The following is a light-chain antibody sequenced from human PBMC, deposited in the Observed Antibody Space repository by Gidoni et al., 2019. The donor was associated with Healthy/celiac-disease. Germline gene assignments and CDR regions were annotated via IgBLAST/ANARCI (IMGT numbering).Light chain of an antibody. CDR3: QQYGSSPRT. CDR1: QSVSSSY. CDR2: GAS. J-gene: IGKJ2*01. Sequence: EIVFTQSPGTLSLSPGERATLSCRASQSVSSSYLAWYQQKPGQAPRLLIYGASSRATGIPDRCSGSGSGTDFTLTISRLEPEDFAVYYCQQYGSSPRTFXQXTKLEIK. V-gene: IGKV3-20*01.